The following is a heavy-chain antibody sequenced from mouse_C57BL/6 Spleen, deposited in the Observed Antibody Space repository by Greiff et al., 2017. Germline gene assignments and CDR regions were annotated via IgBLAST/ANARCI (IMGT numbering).Heavy chain of an antibody. Sequence: QVQLKQPGAELVMPGASVKLSCKASGYTFTSYWMHWVKQRPGQGLEWIGEIDPSDSYTNYNQKFKGKATLTVDKSSSTAYMQLSSLTSEDSAVYCCARFVYDGYWAYWGQGTLVTVSA. V-gene: IGHV1-69*01. CDR1: GYTFTSYW. CDR3: ARFVYDGYWAY. D-gene: IGHD2-3*01. J-gene: IGHJ3*01. CDR2: IDPSDSYT.